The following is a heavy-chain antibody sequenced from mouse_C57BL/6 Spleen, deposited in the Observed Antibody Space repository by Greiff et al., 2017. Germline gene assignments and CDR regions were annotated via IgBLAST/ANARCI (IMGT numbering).Heavy chain of an antibody. V-gene: IGHV1-26*01. Sequence: EVQLQQSGPELVKPGASVKISCKASGYTFTDYYMNWVKQSHGKSLEWIGDINPNNGGTSYNQKFKGKATLTVDKSSSTAYMVLRSLTSEDSAVYYCAREWDKDYAMDYGGQGTSVTVSS. D-gene: IGHD3-3*01. CDR3: AREWDKDYAMDY. CDR1: GYTFTDYY. CDR2: INPNNGGT. J-gene: IGHJ4*01.